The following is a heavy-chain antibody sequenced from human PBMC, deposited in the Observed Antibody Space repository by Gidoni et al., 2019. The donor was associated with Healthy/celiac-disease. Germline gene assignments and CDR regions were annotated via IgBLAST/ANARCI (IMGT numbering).Heavy chain of an antibody. J-gene: IGHJ6*02. CDR2: ISSSSSYI. Sequence: EVQLVESGGGLVKPGGSLRLSCAASGFTFSSYSMNWVRQAPGKGLEWVSSISSSSSYIYYADSVKGRFTISRDNAKNSLYLQMNSLRAEDTAVYYCARSPELQDYYYYGMDVWGQGTTVTVSS. V-gene: IGHV3-21*01. CDR3: ARSPELQDYYYYGMDV. D-gene: IGHD1-26*01. CDR1: GFTFSSYS.